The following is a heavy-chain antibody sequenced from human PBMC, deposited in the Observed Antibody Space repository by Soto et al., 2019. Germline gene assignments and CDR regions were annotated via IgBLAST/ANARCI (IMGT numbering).Heavy chain of an antibody. D-gene: IGHD3-22*01. Sequence: QVQLVESGGGVVQPGRSLRLSCAASGFTFSSYTVHWVRQAPGKGLEWVAFISYDGGNEYYADSVKGRFTISRDNSKNTLYLQRNSLRAEDTAVYYCARVRYYDSSGYLPLDYWGQGTLVTVSS. CDR1: GFTFSSYT. CDR3: ARVRYYDSSGYLPLDY. CDR2: ISYDGGNE. J-gene: IGHJ4*02. V-gene: IGHV3-30-3*01.